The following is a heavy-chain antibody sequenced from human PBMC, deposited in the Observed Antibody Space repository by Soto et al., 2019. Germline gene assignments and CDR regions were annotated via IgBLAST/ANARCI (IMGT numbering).Heavy chain of an antibody. CDR3: ARSGYSYGPFDY. V-gene: IGHV3-53*01. J-gene: IGHJ4*02. CDR1: GFTVRSTY. D-gene: IGHD5-18*01. Sequence: EVQLVESGGGLIQPGGSLRLSCAASGFTVRSTYMSWVRQAPGKGLEWVSVTYSGGSTYYADSVKGRFTISRDNSKNTLYLQMHSLRAKDTAVYYCARSGYSYGPFDYWGQGTLVTVSS. CDR2: TYSGGST.